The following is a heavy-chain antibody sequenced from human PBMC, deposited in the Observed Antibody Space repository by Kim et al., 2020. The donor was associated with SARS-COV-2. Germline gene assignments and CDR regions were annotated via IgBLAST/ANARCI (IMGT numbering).Heavy chain of an antibody. CDR2: ISWNSGTI. CDR1: GFTFDDYA. V-gene: IGHV3-9*01. Sequence: GGSLRLSCAASGFTFDDYAMHWVRQAPGKGLEWVSGISWNSGTIGYADSVKGRFTISRDNAKNSLYLQMNSLRVEDTALYYCAKDIAASPESAEYFQHWGQGTLVTVSS. J-gene: IGHJ1*01. D-gene: IGHD6-6*01. CDR3: AKDIAASPESAEYFQH.